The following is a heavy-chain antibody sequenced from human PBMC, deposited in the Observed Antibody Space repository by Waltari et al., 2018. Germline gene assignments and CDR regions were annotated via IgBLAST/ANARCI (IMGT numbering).Heavy chain of an antibody. V-gene: IGHV3-48*03. CDR3: ARGRSIFGVPVEASYLDY. J-gene: IGHJ4*02. D-gene: IGHD3-3*01. CDR2: VSESGDYM. Sequence: EVQIVESGGGLVQPGGSLRLSCEVTGFTFIRFAMLWVRQAPGKGLEWRSSVSESGDYMYYADSVKGRFTISRDNAKSSLSLHMSSLRDEDTAVYYCARGRSIFGVPVEASYLDYWGQGSLVTVSP. CDR1: GFTFIRFA.